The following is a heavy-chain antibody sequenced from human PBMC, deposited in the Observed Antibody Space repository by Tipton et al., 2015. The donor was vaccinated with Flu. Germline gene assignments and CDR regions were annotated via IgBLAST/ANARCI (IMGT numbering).Heavy chain of an antibody. Sequence: TLSLTCTVSSCSISSYYWSWIRQPPGKGLEWIGYIYYSGSTNYNPSLKSRVTISVDTSKNQFSLKLSSVTAADTAVYYCARGYFRELDYWGQGTLGTVSS. D-gene: IGHD3-10*01. CDR2: IYYSGST. J-gene: IGHJ4*02. V-gene: IGHV4-59*07. CDR3: ARGYFRELDY. CDR1: SCSISSYY.